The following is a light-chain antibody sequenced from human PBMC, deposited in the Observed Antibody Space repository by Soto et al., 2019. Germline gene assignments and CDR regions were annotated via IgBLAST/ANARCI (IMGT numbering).Light chain of an antibody. J-gene: IGLJ1*01. CDR2: DVS. V-gene: IGLV2-14*01. Sequence: QSVLTQPASVSGSPGQSITISCTGTSSDVGGYNYVSWYQQHPGKAPKLIIYDVSNRPSGVSDRFSGSKSGNTASLTISGLQAEDEADYYCSSYTTSNTLDVFGTGTKVTVL. CDR1: SSDVGGYNY. CDR3: SSYTTSNTLDV.